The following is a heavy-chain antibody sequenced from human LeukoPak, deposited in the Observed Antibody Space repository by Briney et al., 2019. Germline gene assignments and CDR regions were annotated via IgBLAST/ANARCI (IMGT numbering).Heavy chain of an antibody. CDR1: GYTFTGYY. V-gene: IGHV1-18*04. CDR2: INPNSGNT. J-gene: IGHJ6*03. CDR3: ARGEYSSSWQGTYYYYMDV. Sequence: ASVKVSCKASGYTFTGYYMHWVRQAPGQGLEWMGWINPNSGNTNYAQKLQGRVTMTTDTSTSTAYMELRSLRSDDTAVYYCARGEYSSSWQGTYYYYMDVWGKGTTVTVSS. D-gene: IGHD6-13*01.